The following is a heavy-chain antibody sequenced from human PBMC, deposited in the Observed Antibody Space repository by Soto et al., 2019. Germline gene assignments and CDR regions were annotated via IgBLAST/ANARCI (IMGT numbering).Heavy chain of an antibody. Sequence: QVQLVQSGAEVKTPGSSLKVSCTVSGSRFSNYVISWVRQAPGHGLECLGRIIPIFNTTQYAQKFQGRVTITADKSTNTGSLELRSLRSDDTAVYYCAREGRGKKAGYNGLVSLGYWGQGTLVTVSS. CDR2: IIPIFNTT. CDR3: AREGRGKKAGYNGLVSLGY. J-gene: IGHJ4*02. V-gene: IGHV1-69*06. D-gene: IGHD2-2*02. CDR1: GSRFSNYV.